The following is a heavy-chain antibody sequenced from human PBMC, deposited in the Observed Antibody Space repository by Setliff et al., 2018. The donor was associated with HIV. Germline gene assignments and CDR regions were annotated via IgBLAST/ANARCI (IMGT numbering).Heavy chain of an antibody. V-gene: IGHV4-39*01. CDR2: IYYRGST. CDR1: GGSIRSSSYY. J-gene: IGHJ1*01. Sequence: PSETLSLTCNVSGGSIRSSSYYWGWIRQPPGKGLEWIGTIYYRGSTYYNPSLKSRVTISVDTSKNQFSLKLTSVTAADTAVYYCARHYGAVKSVVTVVAKYFPHWGQGTLVTV. D-gene: IGHD2-21*02. CDR3: ARHYGAVKSVVTVVAKYFPH.